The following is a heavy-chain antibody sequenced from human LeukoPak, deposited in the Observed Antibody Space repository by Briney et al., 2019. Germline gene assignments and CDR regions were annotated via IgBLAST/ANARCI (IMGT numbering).Heavy chain of an antibody. CDR1: GGSISSSSYY. J-gene: IGHJ4*02. V-gene: IGHV4-39*07. D-gene: IGHD6-19*01. Sequence: SETLSLTCTVSGGSISSSSYYWGWICQPPGKGLEWIGSIYYSGSTYYNPSLKSRVTISVDTSKNQFSLKLSSVTAADTAVYYCARDSSGWYGKDFDYWGQGTLVTVSS. CDR2: IYYSGST. CDR3: ARDSSGWYGKDFDY.